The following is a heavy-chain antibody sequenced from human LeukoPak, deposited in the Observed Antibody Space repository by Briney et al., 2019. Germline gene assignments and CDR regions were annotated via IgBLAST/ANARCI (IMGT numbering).Heavy chain of an antibody. Sequence: GASVTDSCMASRYTFTSYGISWVRQAPGKGLEWMGWISAYNGNTNYAQKLQGRVTMTTDTSTSTAYMELSSQRSDDTAVYYCARVVTPDSVGPTPINYWGQRTLVTVSS. J-gene: IGHJ4*02. CDR1: RYTFTSYG. CDR3: ARVVTPDSVGPTPINY. D-gene: IGHD1-26*01. CDR2: ISAYNGNT. V-gene: IGHV1-18*01.